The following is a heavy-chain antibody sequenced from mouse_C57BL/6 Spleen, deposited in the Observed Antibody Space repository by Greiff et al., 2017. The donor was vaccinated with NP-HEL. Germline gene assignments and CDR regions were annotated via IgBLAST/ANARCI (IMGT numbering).Heavy chain of an antibody. J-gene: IGHJ2*01. D-gene: IGHD1-1*01. CDR2: INPSNGGT. Sequence: VQLQQPGTELVKPGASVKLSCKASGYTFTSYWMHWVKQRPGQGLEWIGNINPSNGGTNYNEKFKSKATLTVDKSSSTAYMQLSSLTSEDSAVYYCARTLPITTVVATPFDYWGQGTTLTVSS. CDR1: GYTFTSYW. CDR3: ARTLPITTVVATPFDY. V-gene: IGHV1-53*01.